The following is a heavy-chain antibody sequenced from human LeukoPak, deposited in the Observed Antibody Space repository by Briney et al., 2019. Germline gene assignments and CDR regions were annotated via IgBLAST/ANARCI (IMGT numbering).Heavy chain of an antibody. V-gene: IGHV3-15*01. Sequence: GSLRLSCAASGFTFRDAWMTWVRQAPGKGLEWVGRIRSKTDGGTTDYAVSVQGRFTISRDDSKNTLYLQMSSLKTEDTAVYYCARFNGGNPDDYWGQGTLVTVSS. J-gene: IGHJ4*02. CDR2: IRSKTDGGTT. CDR3: ARFNGGNPDDY. D-gene: IGHD4-23*01. CDR1: GFTFRDAW.